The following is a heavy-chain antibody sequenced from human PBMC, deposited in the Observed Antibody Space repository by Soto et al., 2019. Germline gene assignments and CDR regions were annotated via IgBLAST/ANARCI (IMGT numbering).Heavy chain of an antibody. V-gene: IGHV4-30-2*01. CDR3: ARGFGPGFDY. D-gene: IGHD3-10*01. CDR1: GGSISSGGYS. CDR2: IYHSGST. J-gene: IGHJ4*02. Sequence: ASETLSLTCAVSGGSISSGGYSWSWIRQPPGKGLEWIGYIYHSGSTYYNPSLKSRVTISVDRSKNQFSLKLSSVTAADTAVYYCARGFGPGFDYWGQGTLVTVSS.